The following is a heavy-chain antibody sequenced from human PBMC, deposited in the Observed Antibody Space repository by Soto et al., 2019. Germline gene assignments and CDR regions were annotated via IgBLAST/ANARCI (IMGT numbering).Heavy chain of an antibody. CDR1: RCTFSAAW. J-gene: IGHJ4*02. CDR3: APDPYGSGPI. V-gene: IGHV3-15*07. CDR2: IKPKSEGETA. Sequence: EMQLVQSGGGLVKPGGSLRLSCVASRCTFSAAWLNWIRQAPGKGLEWVGRIKPKSEGETADYTAPVRGRITISSDDSQTALHLQMDSLKTEDTAVYYCAPDPYGSGPIWGLGVVVTVSS. D-gene: IGHD6-19*01.